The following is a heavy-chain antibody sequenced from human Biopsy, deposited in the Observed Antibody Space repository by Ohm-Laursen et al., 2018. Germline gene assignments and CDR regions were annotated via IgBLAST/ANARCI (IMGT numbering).Heavy chain of an antibody. CDR3: ATELLPPGVGGPWLDS. D-gene: IGHD3-16*01. V-gene: IGHV3-21*06. CDR1: GVTLSGYA. Sequence: GSHRLSCAASGVTLSGYAMNWVRQAPGKGLEWVSSISASSSYIYYADSVKGRFTVSRDNAKNSLYLQMNSLRAADTAIYYCATELLPPGVGGPWLDSWGQGTPVTVSS. CDR2: ISASSSYI. J-gene: IGHJ5*01.